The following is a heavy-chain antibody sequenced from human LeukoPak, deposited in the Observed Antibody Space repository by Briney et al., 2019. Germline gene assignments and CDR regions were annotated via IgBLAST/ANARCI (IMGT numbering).Heavy chain of an antibody. CDR3: VRPSGSGSYYNVLFDY. CDR1: GYNFTSYW. CDR2: IYPSDSET. J-gene: IGHJ4*02. D-gene: IGHD3-10*01. V-gene: IGHV5-51*01. Sequence: GESLKISCKGSGYNFTSYWIGWVRHMPGKGLEWMGIIYPSDSETRYSPSFKGQVTISADKSISTAYVQWSSLKASDTAMYYCVRPSGSGSYYNVLFDYWGQGTLVTVSS.